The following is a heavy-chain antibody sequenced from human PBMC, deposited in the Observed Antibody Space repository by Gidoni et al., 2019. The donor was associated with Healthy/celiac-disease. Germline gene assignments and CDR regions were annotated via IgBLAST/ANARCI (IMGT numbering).Heavy chain of an antibody. CDR2: ISSSGSTI. D-gene: IGHD3-22*01. Sequence: EVQLVESGGGWVQPGGSLRLSCAASGLPLSSYEMNWVRQAPGKGLEWVSYISSSGSTIYYADSVKGRFTISRDNAKNSLYLQMNSLRAEDTAVYYCARDYLHYDSSGYSEGMDVWGQGTTVTVSS. CDR1: GLPLSSYE. V-gene: IGHV3-48*03. CDR3: ARDYLHYDSSGYSEGMDV. J-gene: IGHJ6*02.